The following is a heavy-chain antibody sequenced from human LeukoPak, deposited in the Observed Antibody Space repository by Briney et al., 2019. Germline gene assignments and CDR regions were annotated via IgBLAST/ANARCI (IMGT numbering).Heavy chain of an antibody. D-gene: IGHD3-10*01. CDR1: RYPLRRYW. J-gene: IGHJ3*01. Sequence: GGPLSLPCVRSRYPLRRYWKTWVRASPGKGLECVTNIKEDGSEKYYVDSVKRRFTISRDNAKNSLYLQINSLSAEDTAVYYWARSMIGGAGFDV. CDR2: IKEDGSEK. CDR3: ARSMIGGAGFDV. V-gene: IGHV3-7*01.